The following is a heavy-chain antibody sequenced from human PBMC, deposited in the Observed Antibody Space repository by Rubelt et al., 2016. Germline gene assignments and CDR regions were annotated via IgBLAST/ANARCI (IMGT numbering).Heavy chain of an antibody. CDR3: AREVLFYGMDV. CDR1: GFTVSSNY. V-gene: IGHV3-53*01. CDR2: ISGGGDST. Sequence: VQLVESGGGLIQPGGSLRLSCAASGFTVSSNYMSWVRQAPGKGLEWVSVISGGGDSTYYADSVKGRFTISRDNSKNTLYLQRNSLRAEDTAVYYCAREVLFYGMDVWGQGTTVTVSS. J-gene: IGHJ6*02.